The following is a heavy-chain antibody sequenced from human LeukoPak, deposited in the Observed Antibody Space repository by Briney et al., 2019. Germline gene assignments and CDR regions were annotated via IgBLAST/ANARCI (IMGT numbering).Heavy chain of an antibody. CDR3: ARVVVPAAIIISWFDP. CDR2: IYSGGST. D-gene: IGHD2-2*01. V-gene: IGHV3-66*02. CDR1: GFTVSSNY. Sequence: TGGSLRLSCAASGFTVSSNYMSWVRQAPGKGLEWVSDIYSGGSTYYADSVKGRFTISRDNSKNTLYPQMNSLRAEDTAVYYCARVVVPAAIIISWFDPWGQGTLVTVSS. J-gene: IGHJ5*02.